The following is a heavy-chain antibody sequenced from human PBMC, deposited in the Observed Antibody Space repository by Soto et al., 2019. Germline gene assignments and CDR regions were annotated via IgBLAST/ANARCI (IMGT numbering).Heavy chain of an antibody. CDR3: ARHWGGPSSTARPRPYNWFNP. CDR1: SFSLTTTGLA. D-gene: IGHD6-6*01. Sequence: SGPTLGNPTQTLTLTCAFSSFSLTTTGLAVGWVRQPPGQALEWLALVYWDGDRRYNPSLVDRRTIVKHTSKHQVLRTLTDLHPLDAGTYSCARHWGGPSSTARPRPYNWFNPWGKGNMVTSPQ. CDR2: VYWDGDR. V-gene: IGHV2-5*02. J-gene: IGHJ5*02.